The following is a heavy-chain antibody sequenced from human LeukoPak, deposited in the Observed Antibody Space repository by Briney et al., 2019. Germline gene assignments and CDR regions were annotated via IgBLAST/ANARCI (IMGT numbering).Heavy chain of an antibody. CDR2: TYYRSKWYN. Sequence: SQTLSLTCAISGDSVSSKSAAWNWIRQPPSRGLEWLGRTYYRSKWYNDHAVSVKSRITINPDTSKNQFSLQLNSVTPEDTAVYYCAGGSGTLGNWGQGTLVTVSS. J-gene: IGHJ4*02. V-gene: IGHV6-1*01. CDR3: AGGSGTLGN. D-gene: IGHD6-13*01. CDR1: GDSVSSKSAA.